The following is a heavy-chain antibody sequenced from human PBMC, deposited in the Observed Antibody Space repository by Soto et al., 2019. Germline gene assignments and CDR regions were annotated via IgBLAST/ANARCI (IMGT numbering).Heavy chain of an antibody. D-gene: IGHD3-3*01. J-gene: IGHJ6*03. V-gene: IGHV3-48*01. CDR3: ARDLGRRGVFWGGGGMDV. CDR1: GFTFSSYS. Sequence: GGSLRLSCAASGFTFSSYSMNWVRQAPGKGLEWVSYISSSSSTIYYADSVKGRFTISRDNAKNSLYLQMNSLRAEDTAVYYCARDLGRRGVFWGGGGMDVWGKGTTVTVSS. CDR2: ISSSSSTI.